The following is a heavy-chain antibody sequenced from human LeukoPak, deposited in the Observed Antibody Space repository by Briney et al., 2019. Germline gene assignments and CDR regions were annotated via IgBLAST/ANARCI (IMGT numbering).Heavy chain of an antibody. D-gene: IGHD6-13*01. J-gene: IGHJ4*02. Sequence: PGRSLRLSCAASGFTFSSYAMHWVRQAPGKGLEWVAVISYDGSNKYYVDSVKGRFTISRDNSKNTLYLQMNSLRAEDTAVYYCAKDEGSSSVPDYWGQGTLVTVSS. CDR3: AKDEGSSSVPDY. CDR1: GFTFSSYA. V-gene: IGHV3-30*04. CDR2: ISYDGSNK.